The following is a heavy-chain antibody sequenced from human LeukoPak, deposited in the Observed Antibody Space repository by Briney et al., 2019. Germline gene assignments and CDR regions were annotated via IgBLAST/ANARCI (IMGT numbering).Heavy chain of an antibody. CDR2: IWFDGSNK. V-gene: IGHV3-33*01. CDR1: GFTFSRNG. J-gene: IGHJ3*01. CDR3: ARDLSVAGFDF. D-gene: IGHD6-19*01. Sequence: GRSLRLSCAAASGFTFSRNGMHWVRQAPGKGLEWVALIWFDGSNKYYADSVKGRITISRDNSKSTLYLQMNSLRAEDTAVYYCARDLSVAGFDFWGQGTMVTVSS.